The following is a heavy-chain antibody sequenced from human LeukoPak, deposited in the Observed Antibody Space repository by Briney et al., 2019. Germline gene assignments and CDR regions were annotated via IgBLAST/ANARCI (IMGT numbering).Heavy chain of an antibody. CDR3: ARETIVVVVAATLYYGMDV. CDR1: GGTFSNYA. CDR2: IIPIFGTA. V-gene: IGHV1-69*13. D-gene: IGHD2-15*01. J-gene: IGHJ6*02. Sequence: ASVKVSCKASGGTFSNYAISWVRQAPGQGLEWMGGIIPIFGTANYAQKFQGRVTITADESTSTAYMELSSLRSEDTAVYYCARETIVVVVAATLYYGMDVWGQGTTVTVSS.